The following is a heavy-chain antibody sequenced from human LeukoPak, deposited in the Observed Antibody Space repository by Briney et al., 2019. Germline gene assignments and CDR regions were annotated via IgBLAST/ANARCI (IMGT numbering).Heavy chain of an antibody. D-gene: IGHD6-6*01. J-gene: IGHJ4*02. CDR1: GDSVSSNSVA. V-gene: IGHV6-1*01. Sequence: SQTLSLTCAISGDSVSSNSVAWNWIRQSPSRGLEWLGRTYYRSKWYNDYAVSVKSRITINPDTSKNRFSLQVNSVTPEDTAVYYCARDSSSSGVYFDSWGQGTLVTVSS. CDR2: TYYRSKWYN. CDR3: ARDSSSSGVYFDS.